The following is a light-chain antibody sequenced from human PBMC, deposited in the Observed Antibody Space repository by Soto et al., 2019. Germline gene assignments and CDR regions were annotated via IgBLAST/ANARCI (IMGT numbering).Light chain of an antibody. J-gene: IGKJ1*01. CDR2: KAS. CDR1: QTISSW. CDR3: QHYNSYSEA. Sequence: DIQMTQSPSTLSGSVGDRVTITCRASQTISSWLAWYQQKPGKAPKLLIYKASTLKSEAPSRFSGSGSGTEFTVTISSLRPHDFATYYCQHYNSYSEACGQGTMVYIK. V-gene: IGKV1-5*03.